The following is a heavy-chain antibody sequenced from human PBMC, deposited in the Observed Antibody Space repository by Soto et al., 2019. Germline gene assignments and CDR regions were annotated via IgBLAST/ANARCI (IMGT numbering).Heavy chain of an antibody. CDR3: TCHSPEDMIRS. D-gene: IGHD2-15*01. CDR1: GFTFSGSA. J-gene: IGHJ4*02. V-gene: IGHV3-73*02. Sequence: EVQLVESGGGLVQPGGSLKLSCAASGFTFSGSAMHWVRQASGKGLEWVGRIRNKTNNYATAYAASVKGRFTISRDDSKNTAYLQMNSLKTEDTAVYYCTCHSPEDMIRSWGQGTLVTVSS. CDR2: IRNKTNNYAT.